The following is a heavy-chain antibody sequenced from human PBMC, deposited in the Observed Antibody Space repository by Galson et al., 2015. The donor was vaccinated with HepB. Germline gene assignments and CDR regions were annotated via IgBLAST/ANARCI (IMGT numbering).Heavy chain of an antibody. J-gene: IGHJ4*02. D-gene: IGHD3-22*01. CDR3: ARGVLGDSSGYYYTISDY. Sequence: SLRLSCAASGFTFSSYWMSWVRQAPGKGLEWVANIKQDGSEKYYVDSVKGRFTISRDNAKNSLYLQMNSLRAEDTAVYYCARGVLGDSSGYYYTISDYWGQGTLVTVSS. CDR2: IKQDGSEK. V-gene: IGHV3-7*03. CDR1: GFTFSSYW.